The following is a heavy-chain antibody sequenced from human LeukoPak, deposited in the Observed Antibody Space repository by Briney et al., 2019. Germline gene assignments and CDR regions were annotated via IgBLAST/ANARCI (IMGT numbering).Heavy chain of an antibody. CDR1: GYSFTSYW. CDR2: IYPGDSDT. V-gene: IGHV5-51*01. CDR3: ARPPYDSSGYYLRDY. Sequence: GESLKISCKGPGYSFTSYWIGWVRQMPGKGLEWMGIIYPGDSDTRYSPSFQGQVTISADKSISTAYLQWSSLKASDTAMYYCARPPYDSSGYYLRDYWGQGTLVTVSS. J-gene: IGHJ4*02. D-gene: IGHD3-22*01.